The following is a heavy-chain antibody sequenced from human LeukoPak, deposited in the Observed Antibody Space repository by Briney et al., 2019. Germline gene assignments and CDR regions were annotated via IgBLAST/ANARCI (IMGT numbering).Heavy chain of an antibody. J-gene: IGHJ4*02. V-gene: IGHV1-2*02. CDR2: INPNSGGT. D-gene: IGHD3-22*01. CDR1: GYTFTGYY. CDR3: ARVEPTSYYYDSSGYPPGY. Sequence: ASVTVSCRASGYTFTGYYMHWVRQAPGQGLEWMGWINPNSGGTNYAQKFQGRVTMTRDTSISTAYMELSRLRSDDTAVYYCARVEPTSYYYDSSGYPPGYWGQGTLVPVSS.